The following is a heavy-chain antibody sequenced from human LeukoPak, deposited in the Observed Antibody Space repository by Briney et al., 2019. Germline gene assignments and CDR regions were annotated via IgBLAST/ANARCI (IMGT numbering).Heavy chain of an antibody. Sequence: GGSLRLSCAASGFTFSTYSMNWVRQAPGKGLEWVSSITASSSYTYYADSVKGRFTISRDNTKNSLYLQMNSLRAEDTGIYYCAREDYYESGTDDYWGQGTLVTAFS. D-gene: IGHD3-10*01. J-gene: IGHJ4*02. CDR3: AREDYYESGTDDY. CDR2: ITASSSYT. CDR1: GFTFSTYS. V-gene: IGHV3-21*01.